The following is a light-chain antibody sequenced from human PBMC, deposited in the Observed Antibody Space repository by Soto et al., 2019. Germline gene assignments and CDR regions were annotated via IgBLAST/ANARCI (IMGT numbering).Light chain of an antibody. CDR1: SSDVGNYKY. CDR3: SSYTTGSTLL. Sequence: QSALTQSPSASGSPGQSVTISCTGTSSDVGNYKYVSWYQQHPGKAPKLMIYDVRSRPSGVSNRFSGSKSGNTASLTISGLQAEDEGHYYCSSYTTGSTLLFGGGTKLTVL. V-gene: IGLV2-14*01. CDR2: DVR. J-gene: IGLJ2*01.